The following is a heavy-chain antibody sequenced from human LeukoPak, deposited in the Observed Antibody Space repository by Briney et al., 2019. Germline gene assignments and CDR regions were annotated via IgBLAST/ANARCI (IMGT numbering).Heavy chain of an antibody. CDR3: AKKDVDY. CDR2: ISGSGGST. V-gene: IGHV3-23*01. CDR1: GFTNAW. J-gene: IGHJ4*02. Sequence: PGGSLRLSCAASGFTNAWMSWVHQAPGKGLEWVSAISGSGGSTYYADSVKGRFTISRDNSKNTLYLQMNSLRAEDTAVYYCAKKDVDYWGQGTLVTVSS.